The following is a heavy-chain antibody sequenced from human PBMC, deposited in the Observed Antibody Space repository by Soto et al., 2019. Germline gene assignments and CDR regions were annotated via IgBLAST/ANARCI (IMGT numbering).Heavy chain of an antibody. D-gene: IGHD2-15*01. V-gene: IGHV3-33*01. CDR3: ARADVVVAADAVDI. J-gene: IGHJ3*02. Sequence: QVQLVESGGGVVQPGRSLRLSCAASEFTFSNFGMHWVRQAPGKGLEWVAVIYYDGSNEYYADSVKGRFTISRDNSKNTRYLKMNSLRAEDTAVYYCARADVVVAADAVDIWGQGPMVPVSS. CDR1: EFTFSNFG. CDR2: IYYDGSNE.